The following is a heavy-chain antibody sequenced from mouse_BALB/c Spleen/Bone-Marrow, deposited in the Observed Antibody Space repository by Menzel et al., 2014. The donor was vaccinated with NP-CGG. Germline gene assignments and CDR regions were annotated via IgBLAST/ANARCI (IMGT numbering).Heavy chain of an antibody. CDR1: GFTFSTYA. CDR3: ARSGVCGYYF. D-gene: IGHD2-3*01. V-gene: IGHV5-9-4*01. CDR2: ISSGGSYT. J-gene: IGHJ2*01. Sequence: DVQLQESGGVLVKPGGSLKLSCAASGFTFSTYAMSWVRQSPEKRLEWVAEISSGGSYTYYPDTVTGRFTISRDNAKNTLYLEMSSLRSEDTAMYYCARSGVCGYYFGGQGTTLTVSS.